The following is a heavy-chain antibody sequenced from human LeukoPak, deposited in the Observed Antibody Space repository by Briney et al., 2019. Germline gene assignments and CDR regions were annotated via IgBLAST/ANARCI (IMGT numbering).Heavy chain of an antibody. CDR3: AIFPQALFSDAFDI. J-gene: IGHJ3*02. Sequence: ASVTVSFKASGYTFTSYDINWVRQATGQGLEWMGWMNPNSGNTGYAQKFQGRVTMTRNTSISTAYMELSSLRSEDTAVYYCAIFPQALFSDAFDIWGQGTMVTVSS. D-gene: IGHD2-21*01. CDR1: GYTFTSYD. V-gene: IGHV1-8*01. CDR2: MNPNSGNT.